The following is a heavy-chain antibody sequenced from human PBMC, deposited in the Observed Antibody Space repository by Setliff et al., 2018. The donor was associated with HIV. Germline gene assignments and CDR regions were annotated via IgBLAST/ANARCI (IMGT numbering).Heavy chain of an antibody. CDR2: MSPNSGNT. Sequence: ASVKVSCKASGYTFTSYDINWVRQATGQGLEWMGWMSPNSGNTGYAQEFQGRVTMTRNTSISTAYMELSSLRSEDTAVYYCARGRPIAARYYFDYWGQGTLVTVSS. J-gene: IGHJ4*02. D-gene: IGHD6-13*01. V-gene: IGHV1-8*01. CDR1: GYTFTSYD. CDR3: ARGRPIAARYYFDY.